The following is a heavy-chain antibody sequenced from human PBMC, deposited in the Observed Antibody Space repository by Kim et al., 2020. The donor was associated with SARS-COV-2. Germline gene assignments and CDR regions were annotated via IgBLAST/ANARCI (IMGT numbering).Heavy chain of an antibody. CDR3: ARQARRFGEYFDY. V-gene: IGHV4-39*01. CDR2: IYYSGST. Sequence: SETLSLTCTVSGGSFSSSSYYWGWIRQPPGKGLEWFGSIYYSGSTYYNPSVKSRVTISVDTSKNQFSLKLSSVTAADTAVYYCARQARRFGEYFDYWGQGTLVTVSS. CDR1: GGSFSSSSYY. J-gene: IGHJ4*02. D-gene: IGHD3-10*01.